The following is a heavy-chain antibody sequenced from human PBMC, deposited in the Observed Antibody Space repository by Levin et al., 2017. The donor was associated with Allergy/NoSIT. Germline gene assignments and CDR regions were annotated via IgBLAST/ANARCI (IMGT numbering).Heavy chain of an antibody. CDR1: GDSVSSNSAA. J-gene: IGHJ4*02. V-gene: IGHV6-1*01. D-gene: IGHD6-13*01. CDR3: ARGTPGGDSWYWGFDC. CDR2: AYYRSKWYI. Sequence: SQTLSLTCAISGDSVSSNSAAWHWIRQSPSRGLEWLGRAYYRSKWYIDYAVSVKSRVTINPDASKNQFSLQLKSVTPEDTAVYYCARGTPGGDSWYWGFDCWGQGTLVTVSS.